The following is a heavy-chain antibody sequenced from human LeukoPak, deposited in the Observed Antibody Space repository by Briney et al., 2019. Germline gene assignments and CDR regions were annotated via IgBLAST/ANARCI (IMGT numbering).Heavy chain of an antibody. Sequence: SQTLSLTCAISGDSVSSNSASWNWIRQSPSRGLEWLGRTYYRSKWYSEFAGSVRGRITINADTSKNQFSLQLYSVTPDDTAAYYCARDAGWEILHAFDIWGQGTMVTVSS. V-gene: IGHV6-1*01. CDR1: GDSVSSNSAS. J-gene: IGHJ3*02. D-gene: IGHD1-26*01. CDR2: TYYRSKWYS. CDR3: ARDAGWEILHAFDI.